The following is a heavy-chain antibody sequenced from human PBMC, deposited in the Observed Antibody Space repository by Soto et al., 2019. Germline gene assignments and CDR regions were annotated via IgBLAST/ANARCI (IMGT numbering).Heavy chain of an antibody. V-gene: IGHV4-30-4*01. J-gene: IGHJ5*02. Sequence: QVQLQESGPGLVKPSQTLSLTCTVSGGSISSGDYYWSWVRQPPGKGLEWIGYIYYSGSTYYNPSLKTRVTISVDTSKNQFSMKLRSVTAADTAVYYCARDRRNTNTLTGYYKAGDWFDPSGQGTLVTVSS. D-gene: IGHD3-9*01. CDR3: ARDRRNTNTLTGYYKAGDWFDP. CDR2: IYYSGST. CDR1: GGSISSGDYY.